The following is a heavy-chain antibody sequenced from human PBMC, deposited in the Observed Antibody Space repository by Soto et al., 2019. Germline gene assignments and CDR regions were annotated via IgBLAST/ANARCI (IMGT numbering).Heavy chain of an antibody. Sequence: XATLSLRRAVHGGSLRVYDWGWILQPPGKGLEWIGEINHSGSTNYNPSLKSRVTISVDTSKNQFSLKLSPVTAADTAVYYCARGRFRVLTATGINLYYYYYGMDVSGQGTTVTVSS. J-gene: IGHJ6*02. V-gene: IGHV4-34*01. CDR2: INHSGST. CDR3: ARGRFRVLTATGINLYYYYYGMDV. D-gene: IGHD2-21*02. CDR1: GGSLRVYD.